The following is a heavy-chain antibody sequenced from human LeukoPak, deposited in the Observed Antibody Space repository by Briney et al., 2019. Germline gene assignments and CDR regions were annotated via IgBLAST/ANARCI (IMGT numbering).Heavy chain of an antibody. CDR3: ARGGWTTKSFDY. J-gene: IGHJ4*02. D-gene: IGHD1-1*01. V-gene: IGHV1-2*02. CDR2: INPNSGDT. CDR1: GYTFTGYY. Sequence: ASVKVSCKASGYTFTGYYMHWVRQAPGQGLEWMGWINPNSGDTNYAQNFQGRVTMTRDTSISTAYMELSRLRSDDTAVYYCARGGWTTKSFDYWGQGTLVTASS.